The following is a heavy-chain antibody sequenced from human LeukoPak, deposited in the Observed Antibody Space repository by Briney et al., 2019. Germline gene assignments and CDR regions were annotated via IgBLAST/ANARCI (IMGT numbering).Heavy chain of an antibody. CDR2: INHRGGT. Sequence: PSETLSLTCAVYGGSFSDYYWSWIRQPPGKGLEWIGEINHRGGTNYNPSLKSRVSMSVDTSNNQFSLRLNSVTAADTAVYYCARSVAGNDFWGQGTLVTVSS. D-gene: IGHD6-19*01. V-gene: IGHV4-34*01. CDR1: GGSFSDYY. CDR3: ARSVAGNDF. J-gene: IGHJ4*02.